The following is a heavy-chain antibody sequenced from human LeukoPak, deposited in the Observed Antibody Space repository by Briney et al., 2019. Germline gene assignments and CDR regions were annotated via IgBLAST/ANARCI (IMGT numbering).Heavy chain of an antibody. Sequence: KPSETLSLTGTVSGGSISSYCWRRNRQPAGKGLEWIGRIYTSGSNNYNPSLETRVTMSVDTSKNQVSLKLSSVTAADTAVYYCARGYCDFWSGYYGLFDYWGQGTLVTVSS. CDR3: ARGYCDFWSGYYGLFDY. J-gene: IGHJ4*02. CDR2: IYTSGSN. V-gene: IGHV4-4*07. CDR1: GGSISSYC. D-gene: IGHD3-3*01.